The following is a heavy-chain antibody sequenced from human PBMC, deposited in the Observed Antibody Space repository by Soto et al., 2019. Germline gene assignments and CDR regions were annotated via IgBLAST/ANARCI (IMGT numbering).Heavy chain of an antibody. V-gene: IGHV3-9*01. CDR2: ISWNSGGI. J-gene: IGHJ6*02. Sequence: EVQLVKSGGGLVQPGRSLRLSCAASGFKFDDYAMHWVRQAPGKGLEWVAGISWNSGGIVYADSVKGRFTISRDNAKRSLSLQMNSLRAEDTAFYYCAKDCIAVAGFNGMDVWGQGTTVTVSS. CDR1: GFKFDDYA. CDR3: AKDCIAVAGFNGMDV. D-gene: IGHD6-19*01.